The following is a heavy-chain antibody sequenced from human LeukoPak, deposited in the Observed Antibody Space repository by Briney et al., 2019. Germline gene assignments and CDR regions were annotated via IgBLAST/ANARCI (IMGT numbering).Heavy chain of an antibody. D-gene: IGHD5-12*01. CDR1: GYTFTSYA. J-gene: IGHJ4*02. CDR2: INAGNGNT. V-gene: IGHV1-3*01. CDR3: ARDQNLRSQATTPFDY. Sequence: ASVKVSCKASGYTFTSYAMHWVRQAPGQRLEWMGWINAGNGNTKYSQKFQGRVTITRDTSASTAYMELSSLRSEDTAVYYCARDQNLRSQATTPFDYWGQGTLVTVSS.